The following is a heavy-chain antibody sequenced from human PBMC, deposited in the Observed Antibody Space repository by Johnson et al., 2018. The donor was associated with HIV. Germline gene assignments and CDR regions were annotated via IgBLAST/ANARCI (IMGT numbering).Heavy chain of an antibody. CDR2: INGDGSST. D-gene: IGHD4-23*01. V-gene: IGHV3-74*02. CDR3: GRPGNFDI. Sequence: EQLVESGGGLVQPGRSLRLSCTASGFTFSGSWVHWVRQAPGKGLVWVSRINGDGSSTTYADSVKGRFTISRDNAKNTVYLQMNSLRVEDTAVYYCGRPGNFDIWGLGTMVTVSS. J-gene: IGHJ3*02. CDR1: GFTFSGSW.